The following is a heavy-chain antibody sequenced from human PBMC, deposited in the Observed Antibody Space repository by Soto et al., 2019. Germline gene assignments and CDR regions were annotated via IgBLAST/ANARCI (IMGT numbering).Heavy chain of an antibody. Sequence: PSETLSLTCTVSGGSINSYYWSWIRQPPGKGLEWIGYIYYSGSTNYNPSLKSRVTISVDTSKNQFSLKLSSVTAADTAVYYCVRDGTKTLRDWFDPWGQGISVTVSS. CDR3: VRDGTKTLRDWFDP. J-gene: IGHJ5*02. CDR1: GGSINSYY. D-gene: IGHD1-1*01. V-gene: IGHV4-59*01. CDR2: IYYSGST.